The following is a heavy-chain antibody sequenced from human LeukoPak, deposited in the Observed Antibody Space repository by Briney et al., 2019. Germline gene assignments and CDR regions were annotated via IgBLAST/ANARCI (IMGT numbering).Heavy chain of an antibody. V-gene: IGHV3-23*01. Sequence: GGSLRLSCAASGFTFSSYAMSWVRQAPGKGLEWVSTISHSGGTTYYADSVKGRFTISRDSSKNTPYLQMNSLRADDTAVYYCSKIMALYCSGGSCNEIDYWGQGTLVTGSS. CDR2: ISHSGGTT. D-gene: IGHD2-15*01. J-gene: IGHJ4*02. CDR1: GFTFSSYA. CDR3: SKIMALYCSGGSCNEIDY.